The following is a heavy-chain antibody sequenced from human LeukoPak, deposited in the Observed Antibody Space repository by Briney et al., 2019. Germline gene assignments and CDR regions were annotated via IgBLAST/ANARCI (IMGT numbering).Heavy chain of an antibody. J-gene: IGHJ6*03. CDR2: IIPIFGTA. CDR1: GGTFSSYA. CDR3: ARGGATVTTINYYYMDI. Sequence: SVKVSCKASGGTFSSYAISWVRQAPGQGLEWMGGIIPIFGTANYAQKFQGRVTITTDESTSTAYMELSSLRSEDTAVYYCARGGATVTTINYYYMDIWGKGTTVTVSS. D-gene: IGHD4-17*01. V-gene: IGHV1-69*05.